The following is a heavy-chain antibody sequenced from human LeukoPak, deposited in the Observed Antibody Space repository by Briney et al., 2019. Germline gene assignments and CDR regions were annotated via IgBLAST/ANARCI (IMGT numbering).Heavy chain of an antibody. CDR2: ISSSSSYT. Sequence: GGSLRLSCAASGFTFSDYYMSWVRQAPGKGLEWVSYISSSSSYTNYADSVKGRFTISRDNAKNSLYLQMNSLRAEDTAVYYCARVEIVVAPAANFYYFDYWGQGTLVTVSS. V-gene: IGHV3-11*06. CDR3: ARVEIVVAPAANFYYFDY. J-gene: IGHJ4*02. CDR1: GFTFSDYY. D-gene: IGHD2-2*03.